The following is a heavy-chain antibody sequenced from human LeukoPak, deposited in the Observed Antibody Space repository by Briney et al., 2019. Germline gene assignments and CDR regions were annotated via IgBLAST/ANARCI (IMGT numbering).Heavy chain of an antibody. CDR2: ISAYNGST. Sequence: ASVKVSCKASGYTFTSYGISWVRQAPGQGLEWMGWISAYNGSTNYAQKLQGRVTMTTDTSTSTAYMELRSLRSDDTAVYYCARVGYSSSWRTPRDWGQGTLVTVSS. V-gene: IGHV1-18*01. D-gene: IGHD6-13*01. CDR1: GYTFTSYG. J-gene: IGHJ4*02. CDR3: ARVGYSSSWRTPRD.